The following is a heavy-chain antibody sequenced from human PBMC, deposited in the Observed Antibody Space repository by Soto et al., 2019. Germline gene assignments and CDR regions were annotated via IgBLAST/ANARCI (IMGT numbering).Heavy chain of an antibody. Sequence: TSVNLSCKASGGTFSSYAISWVRQAPGQGLEWMGGIIPIFGTANYAQKFQGRVTITADESTSTAYMELSSLRSEDTAVYYCARVWSSGWYAFFDYWGQGTLVTVSS. V-gene: IGHV1-69*01. CDR3: ARVWSSGWYAFFDY. J-gene: IGHJ4*02. D-gene: IGHD6-19*01. CDR2: IIPIFGTA. CDR1: GGTFSSYA.